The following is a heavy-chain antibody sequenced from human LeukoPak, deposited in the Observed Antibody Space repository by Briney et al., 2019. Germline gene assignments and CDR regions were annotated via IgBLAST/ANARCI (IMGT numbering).Heavy chain of an antibody. CDR2: FHYSGST. CDR1: GASISNNYYY. CDR3: ARQVTFGYAYGYYFDF. Sequence: SETLSLTCTVSGASISNNYYYWGWIRQSPGKGLEWIGNFHYSGSTYYNPSLKSRVTISVDTSKNQFSLRLSSVTAADTAVYYCARQVTFGYAYGYYFDFWGQGALVTVSS. D-gene: IGHD5-18*01. J-gene: IGHJ4*02. V-gene: IGHV4-39*01.